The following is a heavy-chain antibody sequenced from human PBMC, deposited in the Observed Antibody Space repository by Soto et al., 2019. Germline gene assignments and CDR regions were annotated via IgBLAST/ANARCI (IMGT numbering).Heavy chain of an antibody. J-gene: IGHJ4*02. CDR1: GFTFSTSA. CDR2: ISSNGDTT. V-gene: IGHV3-64*01. Sequence: GGSLRLSCAASGFTFSTSAMHWVRQAPGMGLEYVSAISSNGDTTYYANSVKGRFTISRDNSKNTLYLQMGSLRVEDMAVYYCARDGSMRYLDYWGQGDLVTVSS. CDR3: ARDGSMRYLDY.